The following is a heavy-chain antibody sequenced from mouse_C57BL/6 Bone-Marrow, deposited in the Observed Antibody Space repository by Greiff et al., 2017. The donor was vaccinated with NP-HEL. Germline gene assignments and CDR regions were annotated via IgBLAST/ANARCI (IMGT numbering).Heavy chain of an antibody. J-gene: IGHJ3*01. CDR1: GFSLTSYG. CDR2: IWSGGST. V-gene: IGHV2-4*01. CDR3: AKNKDGYYLAWFAY. Sequence: QVQLQQSGPGLVQPSQSLSITCTVSGFSLTSYGVHWVRQPPGKGLEWLGVIWSGGSTDYNAAFISRLSISKDNSKSQVFFKMNSLQADDTAIYYCAKNKDGYYLAWFAYWGQGTLVTVSA. D-gene: IGHD2-3*01.